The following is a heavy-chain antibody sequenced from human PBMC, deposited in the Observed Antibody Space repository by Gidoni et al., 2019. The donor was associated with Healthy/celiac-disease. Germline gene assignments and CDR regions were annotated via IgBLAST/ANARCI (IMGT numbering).Heavy chain of an antibody. Sequence: QVQLVESGGGVVQPGRSLRLSCAASGFTFSSYAMHWVRQAPGKGLEWVAVISYDGSNKYYADSVKGRFTISRDNSKNTLYLQMNSLRAEDTAVYYCARDLSGLESYFDYWGQGTLVTVSS. J-gene: IGHJ4*02. CDR3: ARDLSGLESYFDY. D-gene: IGHD5-12*01. V-gene: IGHV3-30*04. CDR1: GFTFSSYA. CDR2: ISYDGSNK.